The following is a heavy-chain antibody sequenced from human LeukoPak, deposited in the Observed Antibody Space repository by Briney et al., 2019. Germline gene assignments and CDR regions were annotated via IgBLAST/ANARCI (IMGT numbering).Heavy chain of an antibody. Sequence: ASVKVSCKASGGTFSSYAISWVRQAPGQGLEWMGGIIPIFGTANYAQKFQGRVTITADESTSTAYMELSSLRSEDTAVYYCARSQIPGTTTPSFDYWGQGTLVTVSS. D-gene: IGHD1-1*01. CDR2: IIPIFGTA. CDR1: GGTFSSYA. V-gene: IGHV1-69*13. CDR3: ARSQIPGTTTPSFDY. J-gene: IGHJ4*02.